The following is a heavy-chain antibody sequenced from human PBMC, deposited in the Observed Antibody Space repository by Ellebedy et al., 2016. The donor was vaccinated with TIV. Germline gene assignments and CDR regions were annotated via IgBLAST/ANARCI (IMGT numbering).Heavy chain of an antibody. D-gene: IGHD1-26*01. CDR2: LYDDGNT. CDR3: TTLGGPRGGAAIGD. CDR1: GFTLSSYV. Sequence: GESLKLSCAASGFTLSSYVMSWVRQAPGKGLEWVSTLYDDGNTLYADSVRGRFAISRDNSKNTLNLQMNSLRVEDTAVYYCTTLGGPRGGAAIGDWGQGTLVTVSS. J-gene: IGHJ4*02. V-gene: IGHV3-66*01.